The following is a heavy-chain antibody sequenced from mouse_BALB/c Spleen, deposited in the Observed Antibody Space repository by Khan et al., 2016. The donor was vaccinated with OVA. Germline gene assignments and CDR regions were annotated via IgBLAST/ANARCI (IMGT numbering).Heavy chain of an antibody. CDR2: IDTANGNT. Sequence: EVQLQQSGAELVKPGASVKLSCTASGFNIKDTYMHWVKQRPEQGLEWIGRIDTANGNTKYDPKFQGKATLTAYTSSNTAYLQLSSLTSEDTDFCYCGRDYWDVFAYWGQGTMVTVSA. CDR3: GRDYWDVFAY. D-gene: IGHD4-1*01. CDR1: GFNIKDTY. J-gene: IGHJ3*01. V-gene: IGHV14-3*02.